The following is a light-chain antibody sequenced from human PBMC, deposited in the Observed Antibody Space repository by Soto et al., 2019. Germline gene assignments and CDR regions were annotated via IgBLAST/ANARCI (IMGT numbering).Light chain of an antibody. J-gene: IGKJ3*01. CDR3: RQRNNWPPFT. CDR1: QSVSTY. V-gene: IGKV3-11*01. CDR2: GAS. Sequence: EVVLTQSPATLSLSPGERATLSCRASQSVSTYLAWYQQKPGQPPRLLIYGASNRATGTPARFSGSGSGTDFTLTISSLEPEDFAVYYCRQRNNWPPFTFGPGTKVEIK.